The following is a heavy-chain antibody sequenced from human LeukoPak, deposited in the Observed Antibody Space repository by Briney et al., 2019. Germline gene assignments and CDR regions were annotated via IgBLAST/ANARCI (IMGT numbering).Heavy chain of an antibody. Sequence: GGSLRLSCAASGFTVSSSFMSWVRQVPGKGLEWVSVVYRGGGADYADSVKGRFAISTDNSKNTLYLQMNSLRAEDTAVYYCAACSDFDSSSWYYFDYWGQGTLVTVSS. V-gene: IGHV3-53*01. D-gene: IGHD6-13*01. CDR3: AACSDFDSSSWYYFDY. CDR2: VYRGGGA. J-gene: IGHJ4*02. CDR1: GFTVSSSF.